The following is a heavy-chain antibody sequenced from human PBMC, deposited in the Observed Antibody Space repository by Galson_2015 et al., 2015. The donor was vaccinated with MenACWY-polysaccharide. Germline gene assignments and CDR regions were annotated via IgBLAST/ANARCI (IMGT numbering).Heavy chain of an antibody. D-gene: IGHD6-13*01. CDR3: AGDQYYSSWFRN. V-gene: IGHV3-74*01. Sequence: SLRLSCAASGFTFSRYWMHWVRQPPGKGLVWVSRIDTDGRITNYADSVKGRFTIYRDNAKNTLYLEMNSLRADDTAVYYCAGDQYYSSWFRNWGQGTLVTVSS. CDR1: GFTFSRYW. J-gene: IGHJ4*02. CDR2: IDTDGRIT.